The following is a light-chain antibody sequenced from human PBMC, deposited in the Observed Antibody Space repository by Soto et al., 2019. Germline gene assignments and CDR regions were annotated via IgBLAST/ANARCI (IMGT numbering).Light chain of an antibody. Sequence: EIVLTQSPATLSLSPGERAPLSCRASQSVSSYLAWYQQKPGQAPRLLIYDASNRATGIPARFSGSGSGTDFTLTISRLEPEDFAVYYCQQYGSSPPWTFGQGTKVDNK. J-gene: IGKJ1*01. V-gene: IGKV3-11*01. CDR3: QQYGSSPPWT. CDR2: DAS. CDR1: QSVSSY.